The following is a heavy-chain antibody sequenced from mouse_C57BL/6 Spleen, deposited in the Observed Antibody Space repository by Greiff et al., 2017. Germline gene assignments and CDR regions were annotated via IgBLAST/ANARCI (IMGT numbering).Heavy chain of an antibody. D-gene: IGHD1-1*01. Sequence: EVQLQESGPELVKPGASVKISCKASGYSFTDYNMNWVKQSNGKSLEWIGVINPNYGTTSYNQKFKGKATLTVDQASSTAYMQLNSLTSEDSAVSNCARQAISNYYGSSYGYWGQGTTLTVSS. CDR1: GYSFTDYN. V-gene: IGHV1-39*01. J-gene: IGHJ2*01. CDR2: INPNYGTT. CDR3: ARQAISNYYGSSYGY.